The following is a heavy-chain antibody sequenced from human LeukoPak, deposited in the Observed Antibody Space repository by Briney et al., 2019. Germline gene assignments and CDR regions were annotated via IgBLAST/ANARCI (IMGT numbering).Heavy chain of an antibody. Sequence: SVKVSCKASGGTFSSYAISWVRQAPGQGLEWMGGIIPIFGTANYAQKFQGRVTITADESTSTAYMELRSLRSDDTAVYYCARVPFWSGYQSFDYWGQGTLVTVSS. CDR3: ARVPFWSGYQSFDY. D-gene: IGHD3-3*01. V-gene: IGHV1-69*13. J-gene: IGHJ4*02. CDR1: GGTFSSYA. CDR2: IIPIFGTA.